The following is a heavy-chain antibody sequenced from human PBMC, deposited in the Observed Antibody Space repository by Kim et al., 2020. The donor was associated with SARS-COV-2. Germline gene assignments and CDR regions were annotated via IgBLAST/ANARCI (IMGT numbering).Heavy chain of an antibody. V-gene: IGHV1-24*01. J-gene: IGHJ6*02. CDR3: ATPALAIYGMDV. D-gene: IGHD2-21*01. Sequence: IYAQTFQDRVTMTEDTSKATAYMELSSLRSEDKAVYYCATPALAIYGMDVWGQGTTVTVSS.